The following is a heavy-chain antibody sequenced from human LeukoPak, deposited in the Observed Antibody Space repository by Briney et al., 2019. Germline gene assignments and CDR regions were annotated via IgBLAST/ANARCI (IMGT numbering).Heavy chain of an antibody. V-gene: IGHV3-49*03. D-gene: IGHD2-15*01. CDR1: GFTFGDYA. CDR2: IRSKAYGGTT. J-gene: IGHJ5*02. CDR3: TREYCSGGSCYSYNWFDP. Sequence: GGSLRLSCTASGFTFGDYAMSWFRQAPGKGLEWVGFIRSKAYGGTTEYAASVKGRFTISRDDSKSIAYLQMNSLKTEDTAVYYCTREYCSGGSCYSYNWFDPWGQGTLVTVSS.